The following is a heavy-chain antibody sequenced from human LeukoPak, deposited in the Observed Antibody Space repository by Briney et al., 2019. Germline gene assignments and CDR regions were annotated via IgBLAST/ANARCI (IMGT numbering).Heavy chain of an antibody. J-gene: IGHJ4*02. D-gene: IGHD3-22*01. V-gene: IGHV1-69*13. CDR2: IIPIFGTA. CDR1: GGTFSSYA. Sequence: SVKVSCKASGGTFSSYAISWVRQAPGQGLEWMGGIIPIFGTADYAQKFQGRVTITADESTSTAYMELSSLRSEDTAVYYCAKSSGYYFLPDYWGQGTLVTVSS. CDR3: AKSSGYYFLPDY.